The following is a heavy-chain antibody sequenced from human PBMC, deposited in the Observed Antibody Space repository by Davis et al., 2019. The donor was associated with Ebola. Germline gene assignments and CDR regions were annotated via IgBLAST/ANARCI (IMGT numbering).Heavy chain of an antibody. CDR2: IYHSGST. D-gene: IGHD3-3*01. CDR1: GYSISSGYY. J-gene: IGHJ5*02. CDR3: ARGYYDGRGWFDP. Sequence: SETLSLTYTVSGYSISSGYYWGWIRQPPGKGLEWIGSIYHSGSTYYNPSLKSRVTISVDKSKNQFSLKLSSVTAADTAVYYCARGYYDGRGWFDPWGQGTLVTVSS. V-gene: IGHV4-38-2*02.